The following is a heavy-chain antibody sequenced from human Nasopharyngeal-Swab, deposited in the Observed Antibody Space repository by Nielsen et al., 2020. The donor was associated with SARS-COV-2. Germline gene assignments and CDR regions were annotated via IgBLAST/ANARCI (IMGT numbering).Heavy chain of an antibody. Sequence: GGSLELSCAASGFTLDDYAMHWVRQAPGKGLEWVSGISWNSGSIGYADSVKGRFTISRDNAKNSLYLQMNSLRAEDTALYYCAKDRATSSSGWGGFDYWGQGTLVTVSS. CDR1: GFTLDDYA. D-gene: IGHD6-19*01. V-gene: IGHV3-9*01. J-gene: IGHJ4*02. CDR3: AKDRATSSSGWGGFDY. CDR2: ISWNSGSI.